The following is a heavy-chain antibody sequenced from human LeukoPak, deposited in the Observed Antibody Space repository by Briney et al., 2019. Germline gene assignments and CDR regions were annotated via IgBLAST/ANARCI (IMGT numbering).Heavy chain of an antibody. J-gene: IGHJ6*02. V-gene: IGHV1-8*01. Sequence: ASVKVSCKASGYTFTSFDINWVRQATGQGLEWMGWMNPNSGNIVYVQKFQGRVTMTRNTSISTAYMELSSLRAEDTAVYYCARGGGRGAPPVDYYYFYGMDVWGQGTTVTVSS. CDR1: GYTFTSFD. D-gene: IGHD3-10*01. CDR3: ARGGGRGAPPVDYYYFYGMDV. CDR2: MNPNSGNI.